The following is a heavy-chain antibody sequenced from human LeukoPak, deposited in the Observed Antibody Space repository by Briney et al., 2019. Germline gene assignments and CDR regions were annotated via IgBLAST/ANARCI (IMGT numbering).Heavy chain of an antibody. V-gene: IGHV1-2*02. CDR3: ASKRGYCSSTSCPAKEDAFDI. CDR2: INPNSGVT. D-gene: IGHD2-2*01. Sequence: GASVKVSCKASGYTFTGYYMHWVRQAPGQGLEWMGWINPNSGVTNYAQKFQGRVTMTRDTSISTAYMELSRLRSDDTAVYYCASKRGYCSSTSCPAKEDAFDIWGQGTMVTVSS. J-gene: IGHJ3*02. CDR1: GYTFTGYY.